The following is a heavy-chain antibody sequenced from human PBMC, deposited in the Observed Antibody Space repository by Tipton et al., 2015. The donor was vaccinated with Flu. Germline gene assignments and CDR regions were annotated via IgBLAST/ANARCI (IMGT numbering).Heavy chain of an antibody. CDR2: TYYRSKWYN. CDR1: GDSVSSNSAA. V-gene: IGHV6-1*01. J-gene: IGHJ6*02. Sequence: LRLSCAISGDSVSSNSAAWNWIRQSPSRGLEWLGRTYYRSKWYNDYAVSVKSRITINPDTSKNQFSLLLQSVTPEDTAVYYCARDLAYYDILTGYQGYYYDGMDVWRLGTTVSVS. CDR3: ARDLAYYDILTGYQGYYYDGMDV. D-gene: IGHD3-9*01.